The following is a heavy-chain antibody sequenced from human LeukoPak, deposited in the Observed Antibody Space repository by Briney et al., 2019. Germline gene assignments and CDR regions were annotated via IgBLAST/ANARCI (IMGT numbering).Heavy chain of an antibody. CDR2: ISWNSGGI. Sequence: GGSLRLSCAVSGFNFGDYAMHWVRQAPGKGLEWVSGISWNSGGISYADSVKGRFTISRDNARNSLFLQMNSLRPEDTAFYYCAKDRDAFYDSLDSWGQGTLVTVSS. CDR1: GFNFGDYA. V-gene: IGHV3-9*01. CDR3: AKDRDAFYDSLDS. D-gene: IGHD3-22*01. J-gene: IGHJ4*02.